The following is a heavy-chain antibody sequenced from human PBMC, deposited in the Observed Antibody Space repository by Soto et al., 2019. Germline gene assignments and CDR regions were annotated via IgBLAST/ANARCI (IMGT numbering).Heavy chain of an antibody. D-gene: IGHD1-26*01. CDR2: IYYSGST. Sequence: SETLSLTCAVYGGSFSGYYWSWIRQPPGKGLEWIGSIYYSGSTYYNPSLKSRVTISVDTSKNQFSLKLSSVTAADTAVYYCARFWELVPDYWGQGTLVTVSS. CDR3: ARFWELVPDY. CDR1: GGSFSGYY. V-gene: IGHV4-34*01. J-gene: IGHJ4*02.